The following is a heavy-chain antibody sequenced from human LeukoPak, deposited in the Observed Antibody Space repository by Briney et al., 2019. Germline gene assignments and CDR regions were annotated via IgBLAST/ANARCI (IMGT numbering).Heavy chain of an antibody. J-gene: IGHJ5*02. V-gene: IGHV1-69*06. D-gene: IGHD6-13*01. CDR1: GYTFTSYY. CDR2: IIPMFDTT. CDR3: ARLGEGAVGHP. Sequence: SVKVSCKASGYTFTSYYMHWVRQAPGQGLEWMGGIIPMFDTTYYAQKFQGRVTITADKPTTTAYMEVSSLRSEDTAVYYCARLGEGAVGHPWGQGTLVTVSS.